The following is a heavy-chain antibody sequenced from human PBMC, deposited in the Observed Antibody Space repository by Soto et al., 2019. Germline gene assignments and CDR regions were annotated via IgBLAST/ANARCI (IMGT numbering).Heavy chain of an antibody. CDR1: GVIFSSYW. J-gene: IGHJ4*02. V-gene: IGHV3-74*01. CDR2: INSDGSST. Sequence: EVQLVESGGGLVQPGGSLRLSCAASGVIFSSYWMHWVRQAPGKGLVWVSRINSDGSSTSYADSVKGRFTISRDNAKNTLYLQMNSLRAAGTAVYYCVRFGEYGSGVGYDYWGQGTLVTVSS. D-gene: IGHD3-10*01. CDR3: VRFGEYGSGVGYDY.